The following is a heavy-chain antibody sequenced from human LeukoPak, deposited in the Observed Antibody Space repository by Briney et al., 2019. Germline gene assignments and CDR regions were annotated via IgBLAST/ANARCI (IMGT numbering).Heavy chain of an antibody. CDR2: ISNDESNK. Sequence: GGSLRLSCAASGFTFTRYDMHWVRQAPGKGLEWVAVISNDESNKDYGNSVKGRFTIARDNSKNTLYLQMNSLRVEDTAVYYCVLGHYGGLFDNWGQGALVTVSS. CDR3: VLGHYGGLFDN. J-gene: IGHJ4*02. V-gene: IGHV3-30-3*01. CDR1: GFTFTRYD. D-gene: IGHD4-23*01.